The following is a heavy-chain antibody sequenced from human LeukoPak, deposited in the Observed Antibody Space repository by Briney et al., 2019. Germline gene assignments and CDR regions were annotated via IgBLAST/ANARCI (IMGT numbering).Heavy chain of an antibody. D-gene: IGHD3-22*01. V-gene: IGHV3-66*01. CDR3: ARVSDYYDSSPH. Sequence: PGGSLRLSCAASGFTVSSNYMSWVRQAPGKGLEWVSVIYSGGSTYYADSVKGRFTISRDNSKNTLYLQMNSLRAEDTAVYYCARVSDYYDSSPHWGQGTLVTVSS. CDR2: IYSGGST. CDR1: GFTVSSNY. J-gene: IGHJ4*02.